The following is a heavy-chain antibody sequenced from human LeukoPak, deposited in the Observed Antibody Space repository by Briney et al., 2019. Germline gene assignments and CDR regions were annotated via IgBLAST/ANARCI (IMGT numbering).Heavy chain of an antibody. CDR3: ARGPNWGDLNWFDP. D-gene: IGHD7-27*01. Sequence: SETLSLTCTVSGGSISSYYWSWIRQPPGKGLEWIGYIYYSGSTNYNPSLKSRVTISVDTSKNQFSLKLSSVTAADTAVYYCARGPNWGDLNWFDPWGQGTLVTVSS. V-gene: IGHV4-59*01. CDR2: IYYSGST. J-gene: IGHJ5*02. CDR1: GGSISSYY.